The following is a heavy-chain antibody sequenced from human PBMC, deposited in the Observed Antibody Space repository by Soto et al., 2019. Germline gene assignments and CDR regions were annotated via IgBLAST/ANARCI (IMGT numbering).Heavy chain of an antibody. CDR2: INPNSGGT. V-gene: IGHV1-2*02. J-gene: IGHJ3*02. Sequence: QVQLVQSGAEVKKPGASVKVSCKASGYTFTGYYMHWVRQAPGQGLEWMGWINPNSGGTNYAQKFQGRVTMNRDTSISTAYMELSRLRSDDTAVYYCARDRAFYDSSGSTRYAFDIWGQGTMVTVSS. CDR3: ARDRAFYDSSGSTRYAFDI. CDR1: GYTFTGYY. D-gene: IGHD3-22*01.